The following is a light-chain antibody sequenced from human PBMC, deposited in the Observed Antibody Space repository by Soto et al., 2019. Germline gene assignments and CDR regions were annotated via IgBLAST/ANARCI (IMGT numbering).Light chain of an antibody. V-gene: IGLV2-14*01. CDR2: DVS. Sequence: QYALTQPASVSGSPGQSITISCTGTSSDVGGYNYVSWYQQHPGKAPRLMIYDVSYRPSGVSNRFSGSKSGNTASLTISGLQADDEADYYCSSYASSSTYVFGTGTKLTVL. J-gene: IGLJ1*01. CDR1: SSDVGGYNY. CDR3: SSYASSSTYV.